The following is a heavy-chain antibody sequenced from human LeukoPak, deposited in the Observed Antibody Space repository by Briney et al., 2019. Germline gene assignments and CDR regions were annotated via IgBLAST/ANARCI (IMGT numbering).Heavy chain of an antibody. CDR2: IFHSGTT. Sequence: PSETLSLTCTVSGYPISSGYYWGRIRQPPGKGLEWIGSIFHSGTTYYNPSLKSRVTISVDTSKNQFSLKLSSVTAADTAVYYCARGGLYYDILTGSSWFDPWGQGTLVTVSS. D-gene: IGHD3-9*01. J-gene: IGHJ5*02. CDR3: ARGGLYYDILTGSSWFDP. V-gene: IGHV4-38-2*02. CDR1: GYPISSGYY.